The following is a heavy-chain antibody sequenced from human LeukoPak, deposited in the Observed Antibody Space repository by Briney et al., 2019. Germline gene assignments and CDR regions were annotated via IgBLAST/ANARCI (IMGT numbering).Heavy chain of an antibody. D-gene: IGHD3-3*01. CDR2: IYPCDSDT. CDR3: ERQNDFRLGF. CDR1: GCTFSSYW. Sequence: GESLMISCNGSGCTFSSYWIGWVRQMPGKGLEWMGSIYPCDSDTRYSPSLQAQVTISVDTYIGTHYLHSSRLKAPHTDIYRCERQNDFRLGFWGQGPLVTVPS. J-gene: IGHJ4*02. V-gene: IGHV5-51*01.